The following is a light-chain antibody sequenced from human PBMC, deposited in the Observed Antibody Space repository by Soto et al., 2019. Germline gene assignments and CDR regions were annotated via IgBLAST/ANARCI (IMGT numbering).Light chain of an antibody. CDR1: QAIRTA. V-gene: IGKV1-6*01. J-gene: IGKJ1*01. CDR3: LLDFRYFWA. Sequence: AIQLTQSPSSLYASVGXRVTITCRASQAIRTALGWYQQKPGKVPKLLIYAASILQSGVPSRFSGSGSGTDFTLTISSLQPEDFATYYCLLDFRYFWAFGQGTKEDIK. CDR2: AAS.